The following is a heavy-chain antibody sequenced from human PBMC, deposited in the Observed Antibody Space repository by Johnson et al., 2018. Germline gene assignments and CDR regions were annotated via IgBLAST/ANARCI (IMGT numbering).Heavy chain of an antibody. V-gene: IGHV3-33*01. D-gene: IGHD4-11*01. CDR3: ARGDYSNYYYYYGMDV. CDR1: GFTFSSYG. J-gene: IGHJ6*02. CDR2: IWYEGSNK. Sequence: QDQLVQSGGGVVQPGRSLRLSCAASGFTFSSYGMHWVRQAPGKVLEWVAVIWYEGSNKYDADSVKGRFTISRDNSKNTLYLQMNSLRAEDTAVYYCARGDYSNYYYYYGMDVWGQGTTVTVSS.